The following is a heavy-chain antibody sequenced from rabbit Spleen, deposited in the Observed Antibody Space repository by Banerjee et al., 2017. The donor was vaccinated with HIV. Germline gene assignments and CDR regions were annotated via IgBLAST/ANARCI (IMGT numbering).Heavy chain of an antibody. CDR2: VAAGVSFTS. CDR1: GFSFTYIYT. CDR3: ARDSGTSFSSYGMDL. Sequence: QSLEESGGDLVKPGASLTLTCPASGFSFTYIYTWCWVRRPPGKGPEWIACVAAGVSFTSYYATWAKGRFTISKTSSTTVTLQMTSLTAGDTATYFCARDSGTSFSSYGMDLWGPGTLVTVS. J-gene: IGHJ6*01. D-gene: IGHD8-1*01. V-gene: IGHV1S40*01.